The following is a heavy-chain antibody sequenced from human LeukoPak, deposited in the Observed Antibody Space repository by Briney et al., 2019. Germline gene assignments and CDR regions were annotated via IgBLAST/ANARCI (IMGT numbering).Heavy chain of an antibody. Sequence: GGSLRLSCTASGFPFIDYSMNWVRQAPGKGLEWISYIGIESGNTKYADSEKGRFTISADNAKNSLYLQMNSLRVEDTAVYYCARDHNYAFDNWGQGTLVSVSS. V-gene: IGHV3-48*04. CDR3: ARDHNYAFDN. CDR2: IGIESGNT. J-gene: IGHJ4*02. D-gene: IGHD1-1*01. CDR1: GFPFIDYS.